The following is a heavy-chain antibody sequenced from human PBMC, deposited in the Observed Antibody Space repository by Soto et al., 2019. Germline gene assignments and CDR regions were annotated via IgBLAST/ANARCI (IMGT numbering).Heavy chain of an antibody. CDR3: ARLEGTGTSYGMDV. CDR1: GGSVSDYY. J-gene: IGHJ6*02. CDR2: IYYSGNT. Sequence: PSETLSLTCTVSGGSVSDYYWSWIRQAPGKGLEWIGSIYYSGNTYYNPSLKSRVTMSVDTSKNQFSLRLSSVIAADTAVYYCARLEGTGTSYGMDVWGQGTTVTVSS. D-gene: IGHD1-1*01. V-gene: IGHV4-59*08.